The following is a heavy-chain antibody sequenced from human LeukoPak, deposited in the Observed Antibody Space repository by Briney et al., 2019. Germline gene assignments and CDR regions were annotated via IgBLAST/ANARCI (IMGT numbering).Heavy chain of an antibody. CDR3: ARDRADPTRLVEMATITAFDY. Sequence: GGSLRLSCAASGFTFSSYSMNWVRQAPGKGLEWVSSISSSSSYIYYVDSVKGRFTISRDNAKNSLYLQMNSLRAEDTAVYYCARDRADPTRLVEMATITAFDYWGQGTLVTVSS. J-gene: IGHJ4*02. CDR1: GFTFSSYS. V-gene: IGHV3-21*01. D-gene: IGHD5-24*01. CDR2: ISSSSSYI.